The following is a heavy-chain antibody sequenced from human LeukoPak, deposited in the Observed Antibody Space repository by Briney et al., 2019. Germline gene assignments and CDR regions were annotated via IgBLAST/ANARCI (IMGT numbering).Heavy chain of an antibody. J-gene: IGHJ4*02. CDR1: GFTFSSYS. D-gene: IGHD6-13*01. CDR2: ISSSSSYI. V-gene: IGHV3-21*01. Sequence: GGSLRLSCAASGFTFSSYSMNWVRQAPGKGLEWVSSISSSSSYIYYADSVKGRFTISRDNAKNSLYLQMNSLRAEDTAVYYCARPQLAAAGTLFDYWGQGTLVTVSS. CDR3: ARPQLAAAGTLFDY.